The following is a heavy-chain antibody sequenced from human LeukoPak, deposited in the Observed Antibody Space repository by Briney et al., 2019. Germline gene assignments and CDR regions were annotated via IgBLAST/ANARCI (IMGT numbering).Heavy chain of an antibody. D-gene: IGHD1-26*01. Sequence: GGSLRLSCAASGFPFSSYWMHWVRHAPGKGLVWVSRINIDGSNTNYADSVKGRFTISRDNAKNTLYLQMDSLRAEDTAVYYCARSLGGAYDYWGQGTLVTVSS. CDR2: INIDGSNT. J-gene: IGHJ4*02. V-gene: IGHV3-74*01. CDR3: ARSLGGAYDY. CDR1: GFPFSSYW.